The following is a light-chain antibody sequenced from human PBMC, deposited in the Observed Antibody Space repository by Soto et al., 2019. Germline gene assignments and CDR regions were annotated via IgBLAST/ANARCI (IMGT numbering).Light chain of an antibody. V-gene: IGKV1-39*01. CDR2: GAS. Sequence: DIQMTQSPSSLSASVGDRVTITCRASQSISNYLNWYQQKPGKAPKLLIQGASNLQSGLPSRFSGSGSGTYFTLTISSLQPEDFATYYCQQSYSTPPTFGQGTKVEVE. CDR3: QQSYSTPPT. J-gene: IGKJ1*01. CDR1: QSISNY.